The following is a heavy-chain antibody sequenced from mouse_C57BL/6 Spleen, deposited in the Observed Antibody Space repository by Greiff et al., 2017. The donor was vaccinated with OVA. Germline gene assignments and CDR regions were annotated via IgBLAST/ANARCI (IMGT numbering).Heavy chain of an antibody. J-gene: IGHJ3*01. Sequence: QVQLQQSGPELVKPGASVKISCKASGYAFSSSWMNWVKQRPGKGLEWIGRIYPGDGDTNYNGKFKGKATLTADKSSSTAYMQLSSLTAEDAAVYVCARVGHGSSPAWFAYWGQGTLVTVSA. CDR2: IYPGDGDT. V-gene: IGHV1-82*01. CDR1: GYAFSSSW. D-gene: IGHD1-1*01. CDR3: ARVGHGSSPAWFAY.